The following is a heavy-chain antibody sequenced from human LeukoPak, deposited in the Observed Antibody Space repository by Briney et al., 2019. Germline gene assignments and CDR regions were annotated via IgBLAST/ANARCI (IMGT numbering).Heavy chain of an antibody. CDR2: ISSSSSYI. CDR1: GFTFSSYS. CDR3: ARDLGNYYGSGSYYY. Sequence: GGSLRLSCAASGFTFSSYSMNWVRQAPGKGLEWVSSISSSSSYIYYADSVKGRFTISRDNAKNSLYLQMNSLRAEDTAVYYCARDLGNYYGSGSYYYWGQGTLVTVSS. D-gene: IGHD3-10*01. V-gene: IGHV3-21*01. J-gene: IGHJ4*02.